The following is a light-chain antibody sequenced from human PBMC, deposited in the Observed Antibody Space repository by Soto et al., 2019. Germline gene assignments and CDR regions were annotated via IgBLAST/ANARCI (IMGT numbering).Light chain of an antibody. CDR3: LSYAGTAYV. V-gene: IGLV2-18*02. Sequence: QSVLTQPPSVSGSPGQSVTISCTGTSTDFVSYNRVSWYQQPPGTAPKLIIYEASNRPSGVPDRFSGSKSGNTASLTVSGLQAEDEADYYCLSYAGTAYVFGTGTKVTVL. CDR2: EAS. J-gene: IGLJ1*01. CDR1: STDFVSYNR.